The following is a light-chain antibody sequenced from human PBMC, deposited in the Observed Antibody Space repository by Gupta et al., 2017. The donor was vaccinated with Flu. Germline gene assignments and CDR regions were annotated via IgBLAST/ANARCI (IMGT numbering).Light chain of an antibody. CDR3: QQVYRYPWT. CDR1: QGIAPY. J-gene: IGKJ1*01. CDR2: AAY. V-gene: IGKV1-9*01. Sequence: PSFLSASVGDRVTITCRASQGIAPYLAWYQQGPGRAPKLLMYAAYSLDSGVPSRFSGAGSGREFTLTISSLQPEDFGTYFCQQVYRYPWTFGEGTKVEFK.